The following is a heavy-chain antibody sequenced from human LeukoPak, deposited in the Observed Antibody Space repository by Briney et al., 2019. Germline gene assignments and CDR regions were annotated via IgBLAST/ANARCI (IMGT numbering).Heavy chain of an antibody. CDR2: IIPIFGTA. D-gene: IGHD6-19*01. V-gene: IGHV1-69*05. CDR3: ARVAVAGTYYYYMDV. Sequence: ASVKVSCKASGGTFSSYAISWVRQAPGQGLEWMGGIIPIFGTANYAQKFQGRVTMTTDTSTSTAYMELRSLRSDDTAVYYCARVAVAGTYYYYMDVWGKGTTVTISS. CDR1: GGTFSSYA. J-gene: IGHJ6*03.